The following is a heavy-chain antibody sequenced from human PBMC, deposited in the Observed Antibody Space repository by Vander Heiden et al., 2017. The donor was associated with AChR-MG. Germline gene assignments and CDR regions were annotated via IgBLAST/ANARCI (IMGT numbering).Heavy chain of an antibody. CDR3: ARDLGAPPGGDY. J-gene: IGHJ4*02. V-gene: IGHV3-72*01. D-gene: IGHD6-6*01. CDR2: IRDKAHSYTT. Sequence: EAQVVESGGGLVQPGGSMRLSCTASGFTFSDYYMDWVRQAPGKGLEWVGRIRDKAHSYTTEYAASVKGRFTISRDDSKNSLYLQMNSLKTEDTAVYYCARDLGAPPGGDYWGQGTLVTVSS. CDR1: GFTFSDYY.